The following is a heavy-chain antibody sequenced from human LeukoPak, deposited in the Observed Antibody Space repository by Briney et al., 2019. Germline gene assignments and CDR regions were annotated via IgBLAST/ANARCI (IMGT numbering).Heavy chain of an antibody. CDR3: ARGGPNLKFDP. CDR1: GGSISSYY. D-gene: IGHD1-14*01. V-gene: IGHV4-59*01. CDR2: IYYSGST. Sequence: SETLSLTCSVSGGSISSYYWSWIRQPPGKGLEWIAYIYYSGSTNYNPSLKSRVTISVDTSKNQFSLKLSSVTAADTAVYYCARGGPNLKFDPWGQGTLVTVSS. J-gene: IGHJ5*02.